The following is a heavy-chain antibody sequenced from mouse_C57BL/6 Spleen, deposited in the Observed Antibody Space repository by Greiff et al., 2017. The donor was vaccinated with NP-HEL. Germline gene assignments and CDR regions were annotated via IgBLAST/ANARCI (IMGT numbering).Heavy chain of an antibody. J-gene: IGHJ1*03. CDR3: TTHYGSSSSYWYFDV. D-gene: IGHD1-1*01. Sequence: VHVKQSGAELVRPGASVKLSCTASGFNIKDDYMHWVKQRPEQGLEWIGWIDPENGDTEYASKFQGKATITADTSSNTAYLQLSSLTSEDTAVYYCTTHYGSSSSYWYFDVWGTGTTVTVSS. CDR1: GFNIKDDY. CDR2: IDPENGDT. V-gene: IGHV14-4*01.